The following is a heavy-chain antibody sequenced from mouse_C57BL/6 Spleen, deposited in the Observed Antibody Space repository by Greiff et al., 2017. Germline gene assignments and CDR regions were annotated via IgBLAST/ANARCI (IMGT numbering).Heavy chain of an antibody. D-gene: IGHD2-1*01. CDR3: ASSYGNYVGFAY. J-gene: IGHJ3*01. Sequence: VHLVESGPGLVAPSQSLSITCTVSGFSLTSYGVDWVRQSPGKGLEWLGVIWGVGSTNYNSALKSRLSISKDNSKSQVFLKMNSLQTDDTAMYYCASSYGNYVGFAYWGQGTLVTVSA. V-gene: IGHV2-6*01. CDR2: IWGVGST. CDR1: GFSLTSYG.